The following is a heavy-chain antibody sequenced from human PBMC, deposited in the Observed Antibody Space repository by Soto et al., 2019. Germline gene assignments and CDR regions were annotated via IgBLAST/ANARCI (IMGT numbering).Heavy chain of an antibody. CDR3: AAELGFGKLSVV. Sequence: QVQVVQSGVEVRRPGSSVKVSCKASGDTFKNCVISWVRQAPGQGLEWMGGIIPLFGTTDFAQRFQGRLTITTDELMTTAYMELRRLRSEDTATYHCAAELGFGKLSVVWGQGTTVIVSS. CDR1: GDTFKNCV. J-gene: IGHJ6*02. CDR2: IIPLFGTT. V-gene: IGHV1-69*01. D-gene: IGHD3-10*01.